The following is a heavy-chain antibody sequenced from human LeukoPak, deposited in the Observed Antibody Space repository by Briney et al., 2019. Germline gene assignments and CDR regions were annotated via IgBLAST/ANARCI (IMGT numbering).Heavy chain of an antibody. CDR1: GYTFSSHA. CDR3: AREGLRPYDFWSGSLDYYYYYYMDV. CDR2: INTNTGNP. D-gene: IGHD3-3*01. J-gene: IGHJ6*03. Sequence: ASVKVSCKASGYTFSSHAMIWVRQAPGQGFEWMGWINTNTGNPRYGQGFTGRFVFSLDTSVSTAYLQISSLKAEDTAVYFCAREGLRPYDFWSGSLDYYYYYYMDVWGKGTTVTISS. V-gene: IGHV7-4-1*02.